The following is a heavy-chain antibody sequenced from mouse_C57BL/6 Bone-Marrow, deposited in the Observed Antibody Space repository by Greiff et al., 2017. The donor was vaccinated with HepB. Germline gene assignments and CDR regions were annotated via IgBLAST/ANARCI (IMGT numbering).Heavy chain of an antibody. V-gene: IGHV3-6*01. CDR1: GYSITSGYY. CDR3: AREGYYGSSYGYYAMDY. Sequence: ESGPGLVKPSQSLSLTCSVTGYSITSGYYWNWIRQFPGNKLEWMGYISYDGSNNYNPSLKNRISITRDTSKNQFFLKLNSVTTEDTATYYCAREGYYGSSYGYYAMDYWGQGTSVTVSS. CDR2: ISYDGSN. D-gene: IGHD1-1*01. J-gene: IGHJ4*01.